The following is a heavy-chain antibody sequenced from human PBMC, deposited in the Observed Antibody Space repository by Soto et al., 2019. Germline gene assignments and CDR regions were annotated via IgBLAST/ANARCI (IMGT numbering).Heavy chain of an antibody. Sequence: QVQLVQSGAEVKKPGASVKVSCKASGYTFTSYEINWVRQATGQGLEGMGWMNPNSGNTGYAQKFQGRFTTTSNTSIITAYLGLSRLRSEVTAVYCCAGGPVFYCCGGSCYYNWFDPWGQGTLVTVSS. CDR3: AGGPVFYCCGGSCYYNWFDP. D-gene: IGHD2-15*01. J-gene: IGHJ5*02. CDR2: MNPNSGNT. CDR1: GYTFTSYE. V-gene: IGHV1-8*01.